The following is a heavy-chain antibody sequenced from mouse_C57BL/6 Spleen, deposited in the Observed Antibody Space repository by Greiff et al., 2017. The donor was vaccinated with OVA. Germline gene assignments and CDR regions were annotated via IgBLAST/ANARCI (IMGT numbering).Heavy chain of an antibody. J-gene: IGHJ4*01. CDR1: GYAFSSSW. V-gene: IGHV1-82*01. D-gene: IGHD2-3*01. CDR3: ARDDGYYGRMDY. Sequence: QVQLKESGPELVKPGASVKISCKASGYAFSSSWMNWVKQRPGKGLEWIGRIYPGDGDTNYNGKFKGKATLTADKSSSTAYMQLSSLTSEDSAVYFCARDDGYYGRMDYWGQGTSVTVSS. CDR2: IYPGDGDT.